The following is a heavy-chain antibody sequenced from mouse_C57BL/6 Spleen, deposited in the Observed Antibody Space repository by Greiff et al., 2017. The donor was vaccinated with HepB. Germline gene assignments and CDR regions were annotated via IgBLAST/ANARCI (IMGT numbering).Heavy chain of an antibody. Sequence: LQESGAELVRPGASVKLSCKASGYTFTDYYINWVKQRPGQGLEWIARIYPGSGNTYYNEKFKGKATLTAEKSSSTAYMQLSSLTSEDSAVYFCARRGIYYVYFDVWGTGTTVTVSS. V-gene: IGHV1-76*01. CDR3: ARRGIYYVYFDV. J-gene: IGHJ1*03. CDR2: IYPGSGNT. D-gene: IGHD2-1*01. CDR1: GYTFTDYY.